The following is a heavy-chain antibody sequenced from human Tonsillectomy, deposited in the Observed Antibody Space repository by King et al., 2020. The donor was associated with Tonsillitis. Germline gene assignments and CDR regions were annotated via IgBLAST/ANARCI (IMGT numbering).Heavy chain of an antibody. CDR1: GGSISSSNW. V-gene: IGHV4-4*02. CDR2: IYHSGST. CDR3: ARVSAYISSSARSDYFDY. J-gene: IGHJ4*02. Sequence: VQLQESGPGLVKPSGTLSLTCAVSGGSISSSNWWSWVRQPPGKGLEWIGEIYHSGSTNYNPSLKSRVTISVDKSKNQFSLKLSSVTAADTAVYYCARVSAYISSSARSDYFDYWGQGTLVTVSS. D-gene: IGHD6-13*01.